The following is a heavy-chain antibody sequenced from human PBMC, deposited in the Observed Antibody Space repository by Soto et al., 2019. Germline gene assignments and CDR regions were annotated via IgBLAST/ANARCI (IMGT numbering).Heavy chain of an antibody. CDR2: ISYDGSNK. Sequence: GGSLRLSCAASGFTFSSYAMHWVRQAPGKGLEWVAVISYDGSNKYYADSVKGRFTISRDNSKNTLYLQMNSLRAEDTAVYYCARDLFDYWGQGTLVTVSS. CDR1: GFTFSSYA. CDR3: ARDLFDY. V-gene: IGHV3-30-3*01. J-gene: IGHJ4*02.